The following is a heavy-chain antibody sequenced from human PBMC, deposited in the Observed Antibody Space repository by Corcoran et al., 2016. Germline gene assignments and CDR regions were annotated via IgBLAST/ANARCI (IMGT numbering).Heavy chain of an antibody. CDR2: IFSNDEK. CDR1: GFSLSNARMG. D-gene: IGHD1-26*01. J-gene: IGHJ4*02. CDR3: ARIRIIVGATTYYFDY. Sequence: QVTLKESGPVLVKPTETLTLTCTFSGFSLSNARMGVSWIRQPPGKALEWLAHIFSNDEKSYSTSLQSRLTISKDTSKSQVVLNMTNMDPVDTATYYCARIRIIVGATTYYFDYWGQGTLVTVSS. V-gene: IGHV2-26*01.